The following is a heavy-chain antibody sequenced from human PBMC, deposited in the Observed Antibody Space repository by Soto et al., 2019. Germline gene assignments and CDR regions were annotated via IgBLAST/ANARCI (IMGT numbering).Heavy chain of an antibody. CDR2: IIPILGIA. D-gene: IGHD1-26*01. Sequence: SVKVSCKASGGTFSSYTISWVRQAPGQGLEWMGRIIPILGIANYAQKFQGRVTITADKSTRTAYMELSSLRSEDTAVYYCARLGLGGYFDYWGQGNLVTVSS. J-gene: IGHJ4*02. V-gene: IGHV1-69*02. CDR1: GGTFSSYT. CDR3: ARLGLGGYFDY.